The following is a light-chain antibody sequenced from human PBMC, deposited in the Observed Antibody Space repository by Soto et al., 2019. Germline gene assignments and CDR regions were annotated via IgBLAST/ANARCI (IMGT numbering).Light chain of an antibody. CDR3: QQYGSSGT. CDR1: QSVRSY. CDR2: GAS. Sequence: EVVMTRSPATLSVSPGERATLSCGASQSVRSYLAWYQQKPGQAPRLLIHGASTRAPGIPARFSGSGSGTDFTLTISRLEPEDFAVYYCQQYGSSGTFGQGTKVDI. V-gene: IGKV3-15*01. J-gene: IGKJ1*01.